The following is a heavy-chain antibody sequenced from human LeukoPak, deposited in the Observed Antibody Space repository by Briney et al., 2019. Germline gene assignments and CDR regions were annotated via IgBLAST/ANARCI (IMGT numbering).Heavy chain of an antibody. D-gene: IGHD3-9*01. V-gene: IGHV3-48*01. CDR2: ISSSSGTI. CDR1: GFTFSSYS. Sequence: GGSLRLSCAASGFTFSSYSMNWVRQAPGKGLEWVSYISSSSGTIYYADSVKGRFTVSRDNAKNSLYLQMDSLRAEDTAVYYCARDFSYFRIHFDYWGQGTLVTVSS. J-gene: IGHJ4*02. CDR3: ARDFSYFRIHFDY.